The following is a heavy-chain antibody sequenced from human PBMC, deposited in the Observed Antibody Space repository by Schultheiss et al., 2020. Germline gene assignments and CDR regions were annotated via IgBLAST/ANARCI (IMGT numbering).Heavy chain of an antibody. V-gene: IGHV4-61*01. CDR2: ISYSGST. D-gene: IGHD2-15*01. Sequence: ESLKISCTVSGGSVSSGRYYWSWIRQPPGKGLEWIGYISYSGSTNYNPSVKSRVTISVDTSKNQFSLKLSSVTAADTAVYYCARDSFLVVDLYDYWGQGTLVTVSS. J-gene: IGHJ4*02. CDR3: ARDSFLVVDLYDY. CDR1: GGSVSSGRYY.